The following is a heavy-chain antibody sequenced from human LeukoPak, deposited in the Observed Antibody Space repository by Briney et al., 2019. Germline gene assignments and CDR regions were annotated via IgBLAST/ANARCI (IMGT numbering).Heavy chain of an antibody. CDR1: GFTFSSYG. J-gene: IGHJ6*02. CDR2: IKSKTDGGTT. CDR3: TTDKGTYYYDSSGSFLDV. V-gene: IGHV3-15*01. Sequence: SGGSLRLSCAASGFTFSSYGMHWVRQAPGKGLEWVGRIKSKTDGGTTDYAAPVKGRFTISRDDSKNTLYLQMNSLKTEDTAVYYCTTDKGTYYYDSSGSFLDVWGQGTTVTVSS. D-gene: IGHD3-22*01.